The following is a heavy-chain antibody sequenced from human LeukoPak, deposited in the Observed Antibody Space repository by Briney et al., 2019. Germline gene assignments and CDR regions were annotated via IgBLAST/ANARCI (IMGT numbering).Heavy chain of an antibody. CDR2: INPNSGGT. Sequence: GASVKVSCKASGYTFTGYYMHWVRQAPGQGLEWMGWINPNSGGTNYAQKFQGRVTMTRDTSISTAYMELSRLRSDDTAVYYCARQAIGGYEDYFDYWGQGTLVTVSS. D-gene: IGHD5-12*01. V-gene: IGHV1-2*02. CDR1: GYTFTGYY. J-gene: IGHJ4*02. CDR3: ARQAIGGYEDYFDY.